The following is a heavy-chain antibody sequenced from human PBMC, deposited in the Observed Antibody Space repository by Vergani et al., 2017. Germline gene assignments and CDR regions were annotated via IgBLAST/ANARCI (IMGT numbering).Heavy chain of an antibody. Sequence: EVQLLESGGGLVQPGGSLRLSCAASGFTFSSYAMSWVRQAPGKGLEWVSAISGSGGSTYYADSVKGRFTISRDNSKNTLYLQMNSLRAEDTAVYYCAKARRITMVRGVAFDYWGQGTLVTGSS. CDR3: AKARRITMVRGVAFDY. V-gene: IGHV3-23*01. J-gene: IGHJ4*02. CDR1: GFTFSSYA. D-gene: IGHD3-10*01. CDR2: ISGSGGST.